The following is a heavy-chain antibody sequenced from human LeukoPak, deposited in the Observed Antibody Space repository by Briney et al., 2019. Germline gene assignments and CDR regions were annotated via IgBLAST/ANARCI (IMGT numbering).Heavy chain of an antibody. J-gene: IGHJ6*03. V-gene: IGHV3-64*01. CDR2: ISSNGGST. CDR1: GFTFSSYA. Sequence: GGSLRLSCAASGFTFSSYAMHWVRQAPGKGLEYVSAISSNGGSTYYANSVKGRFTISRDNSKNTLYLQMGSLRAEDMAVYYCARRANFYSYMDVWGKGTTVTVSS. CDR3: ARRANFYSYMDV.